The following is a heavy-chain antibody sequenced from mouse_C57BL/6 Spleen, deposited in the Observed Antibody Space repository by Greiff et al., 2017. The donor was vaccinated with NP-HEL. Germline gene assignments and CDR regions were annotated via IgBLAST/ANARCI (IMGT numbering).Heavy chain of an antibody. J-gene: IGHJ3*01. D-gene: IGHD4-1*01. CDR1: GYAFSSSW. CDR2: IYPGDGDT. V-gene: IGHV1-82*01. CDR3: ARRTGEEWFSY. Sequence: QVQLQQSGPELVKPGASVKLSCKASGYAFSSSWMNWVKQRPGKGLEWIGRIYPGDGDTNYNGKFKGKATLTADKSSSTAYVQLSSLTSGDSAVYFCARRTGEEWFSYWGQGTLVTVSA.